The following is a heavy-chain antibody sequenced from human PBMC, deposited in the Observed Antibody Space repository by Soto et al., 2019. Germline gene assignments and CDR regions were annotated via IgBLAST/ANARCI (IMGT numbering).Heavy chain of an antibody. CDR1: SGSISTYY. V-gene: IGHV4-59*12. D-gene: IGHD2-15*01. Sequence: SETLSLTCTVSSGSISTYYWSWIRQPPGKGLEWIGYIYYTGSTNYNPSLKTRVAISMDTSKNQFSLNLSSVTAADTAVYYCARVQYCSGGSCQITNWFDPWGQGALVTVSS. CDR3: ARVQYCSGGSCQITNWFDP. CDR2: IYYTGST. J-gene: IGHJ5*02.